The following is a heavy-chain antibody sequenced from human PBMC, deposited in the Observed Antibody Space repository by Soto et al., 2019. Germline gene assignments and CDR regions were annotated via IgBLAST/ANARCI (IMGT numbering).Heavy chain of an antibody. D-gene: IGHD1-26*01. CDR2: INPSGGST. Sequence: QVQLVQSGAEVKKPGASVKVSCKASGYTFTSYYMHWVRQAPGQGLEGMGIINPSGGSTSYAQKFQGRVTMTRDTSTSTVYMERSSLRSEDTAVYYCARCEWELPLAIDYWGQGTLVTVSS. CDR3: ARCEWELPLAIDY. V-gene: IGHV1-46*01. J-gene: IGHJ4*02. CDR1: GYTFTSYY.